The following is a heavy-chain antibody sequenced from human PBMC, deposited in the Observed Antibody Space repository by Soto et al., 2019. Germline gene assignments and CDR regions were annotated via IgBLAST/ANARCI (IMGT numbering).Heavy chain of an antibody. Sequence: QVQLVQYGAEVKNPGASVKVSCKASGYTYTKYGIGWVRQAHGQGLEWMGWISAYNGNTNYAQKLQGRVTMTTDTATSTAYMELRSLRSDDTAVYYCAREVAAAGGEYDYWGQGTLVTVSS. V-gene: IGHV1-18*01. CDR1: GYTYTKYG. CDR2: ISAYNGNT. J-gene: IGHJ4*02. D-gene: IGHD6-13*01. CDR3: AREVAAAGGEYDY.